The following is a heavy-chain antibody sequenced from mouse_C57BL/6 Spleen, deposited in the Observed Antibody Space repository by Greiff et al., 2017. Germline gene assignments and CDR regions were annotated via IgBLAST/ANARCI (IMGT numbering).Heavy chain of an antibody. V-gene: IGHV1-82*01. CDR1: GYAFSSSR. J-gene: IGHJ4*01. CDR2: IYPGDGDT. D-gene: IGHD2-12*01. Sequence: QVQLQQSGPELVKPGASVKISCKASGYAFSSSRMNWVKQRPGKGLEWIGRIYPGDGDTNYNGKFKGKATLTADKSSSTAYMRLSSLTSEDSAVYVCARLRRDAMDYWGQGTSVTVSS. CDR3: ARLRRDAMDY.